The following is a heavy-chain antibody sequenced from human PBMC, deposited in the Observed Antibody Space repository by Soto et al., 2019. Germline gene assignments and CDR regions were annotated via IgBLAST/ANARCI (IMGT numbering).Heavy chain of an antibody. Sequence: QVQLVQSGAEVKKPGASVKVSCKASGYTFTSYDINWVRQATGQGLEWMGWMNPNSGNTGYAQNFQGRVTMTRNTSISTTYMELSSLRSEDTAVYYCATGRWELSFTLGAGYYYYMDVWGKGTTVTVSS. CDR2: MNPNSGNT. J-gene: IGHJ6*03. V-gene: IGHV1-8*01. CDR1: GYTFTSYD. D-gene: IGHD3-16*01. CDR3: ATGRWELSFTLGAGYYYYMDV.